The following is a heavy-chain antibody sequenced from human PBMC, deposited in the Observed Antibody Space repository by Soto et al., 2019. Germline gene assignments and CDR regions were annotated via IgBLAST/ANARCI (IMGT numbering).Heavy chain of an antibody. D-gene: IGHD1-26*01. CDR3: ARGGSGSYFWYFDL. CDR2: ISSSSSTL. Sequence: LRLSCADSGFTFSRYETNWVRQAPGKGLEWVSYISSSSSTLYYADSVKGRFTISRDNAKNSLYLQMNSLRAEDTAVYYCARGGSGSYFWYFDLWGRGTLVTVSS. J-gene: IGHJ2*01. V-gene: IGHV3-48*03. CDR1: GFTFSRYE.